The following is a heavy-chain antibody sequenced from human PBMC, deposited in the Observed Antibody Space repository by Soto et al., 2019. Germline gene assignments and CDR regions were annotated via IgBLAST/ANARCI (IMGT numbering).Heavy chain of an antibody. Sequence: QVQLQESGPGLVKPSETLSLTCTVSGGSISSYYWSWIRQPPGKGLEWLGYIYYSGSTNYNPSLKSRVTISVDTSKNLFSLKLSSVTAADTAVYYCAREGLVWKIVATIREHAFDICGQGTMVTVSS. J-gene: IGHJ3*02. V-gene: IGHV4-59*01. CDR1: GGSISSYY. CDR2: IYYSGST. CDR3: AREGLVWKIVATIREHAFDI. D-gene: IGHD5-12*01.